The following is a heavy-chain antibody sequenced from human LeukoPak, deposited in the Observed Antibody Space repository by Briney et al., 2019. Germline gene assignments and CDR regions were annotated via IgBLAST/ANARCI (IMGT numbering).Heavy chain of an antibody. CDR1: GFTFSSYA. Sequence: GGSLRLSCAASGFTFSSYAMSWVRQAPGKGLEWVSAISGSGGTTYYADSVKGRFTISRDNSKNTLYLQMNSLRAEDTAVYYCAKSPYGDYSIDYWGQGTLVTVSS. CDR2: ISGSGGTT. CDR3: AKSPYGDYSIDY. V-gene: IGHV3-23*01. D-gene: IGHD4-17*01. J-gene: IGHJ4*02.